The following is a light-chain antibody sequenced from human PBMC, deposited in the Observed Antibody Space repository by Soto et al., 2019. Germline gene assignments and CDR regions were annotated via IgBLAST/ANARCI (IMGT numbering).Light chain of an antibody. CDR3: QQYDNPPYT. CDR1: QRFRSY. J-gene: IGKJ2*01. Sequence: DLQMTQSPSSLSVSVGDRVTITCRASQRFRSYLNWYLQRPGKAPKLLIYEASNLESGVPSRFTGSVSGAEYILTISGLQPEDVGTYYCQQYDNPPYTFGQGTKLEIK. CDR2: EAS. V-gene: IGKV1-33*01.